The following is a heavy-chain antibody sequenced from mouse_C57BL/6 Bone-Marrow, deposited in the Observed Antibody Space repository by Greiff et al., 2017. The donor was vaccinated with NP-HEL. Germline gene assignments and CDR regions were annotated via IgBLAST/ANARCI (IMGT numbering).Heavy chain of an antibody. CDR2: ISSGSSTI. V-gene: IGHV5-17*01. Sequence: EVKLVESGGGLVKPGGSLKLSCAASGFTFSDYGMHWVRQAPEKGLEWVAYISSGSSTIYYADTVKGRFTISRDNAKNTLFLQMTSLRSEDTAMYYCARPYYGNSLYYFDYWGQGTTLTVSS. CDR3: ARPYYGNSLYYFDY. CDR1: GFTFSDYG. J-gene: IGHJ2*01. D-gene: IGHD2-10*01.